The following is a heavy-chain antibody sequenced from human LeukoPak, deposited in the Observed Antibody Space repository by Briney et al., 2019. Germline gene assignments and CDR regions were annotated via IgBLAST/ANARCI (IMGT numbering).Heavy chain of an antibody. J-gene: IGHJ3*02. CDR2: IWYDGSQE. V-gene: IGHV3-33*01. Sequence: NPGGSLRLSCAASGFTFSSYGFHWVRQAPGKGLEWVAAIWYDGSQEYYADSVKGRFTISRDTSKNTLYLQMNSLRAEDTAVYYCARDPSRYAFDIWGQGTMVTVSS. CDR3: ARDPSRYAFDI. CDR1: GFTFSSYG.